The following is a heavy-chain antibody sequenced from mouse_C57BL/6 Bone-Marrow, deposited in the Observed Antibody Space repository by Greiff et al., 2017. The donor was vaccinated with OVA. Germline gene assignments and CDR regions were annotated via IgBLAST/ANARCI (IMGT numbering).Heavy chain of an antibody. CDR1: GYTFTDYY. V-gene: IGHV1-26*01. Sequence: VQLQQSGPELVKPGASVKISCKASGYTFTDYYMNWVKQSHGKSLEWIGDINPNNGGTRSNQKFKGKAPLTVDKSSSTAYMERRRLTSEDSAVYYCAREKLGRVDYWGQGTTLTVSS. CDR3: AREKLGRVDY. D-gene: IGHD4-1*01. J-gene: IGHJ2*01. CDR2: INPNNGGT.